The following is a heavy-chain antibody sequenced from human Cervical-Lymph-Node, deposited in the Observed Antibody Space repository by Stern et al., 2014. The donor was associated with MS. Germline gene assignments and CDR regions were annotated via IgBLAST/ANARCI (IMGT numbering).Heavy chain of an antibody. Sequence: EVQLVESGGGLVKPGGSLRLSCAASGFTFRSYSMNWVRQAPGKGLAWVSSVSSRSTYIYYADSVKGRFTISRDNAKNSVYLQMNRLTAEDTAVYYCVRDSQQLGNYWGQGTLVTVSS. V-gene: IGHV3-21*03. CDR1: GFTFRSYS. CDR3: VRDSQQLGNY. D-gene: IGHD6-13*01. CDR2: VSSRSTYI. J-gene: IGHJ4*02.